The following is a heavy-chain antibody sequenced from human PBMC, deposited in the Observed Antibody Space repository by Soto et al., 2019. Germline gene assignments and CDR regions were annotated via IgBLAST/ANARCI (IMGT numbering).Heavy chain of an antibody. D-gene: IGHD1-26*01. CDR3: ALALGPTTGLDY. CDR1: GASTVSNYH. CDR2: IFNCGTT. Sequence: QVQLQESGPGLVKPSQTLSLTCSVSGASTVSNYHWTWIRLPPGKGLEWMGYIFNCGTTFYNPSLTSRLSISMDTSGNHFSMELRSVTAADTAVYYCALALGPTTGLDYWGQGTLVTVSS. V-gene: IGHV4-59*06. J-gene: IGHJ4*02.